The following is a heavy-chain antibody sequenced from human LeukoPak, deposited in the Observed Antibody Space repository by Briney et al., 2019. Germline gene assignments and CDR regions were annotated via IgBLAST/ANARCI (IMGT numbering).Heavy chain of an antibody. CDR2: ISSSGSTI. J-gene: IGHJ4*02. V-gene: IGHV3-48*04. CDR3: ARGFTGWVTSPIDY. Sequence: PGGSLRLSCAASGFTFSSYNMNWVRQAPGKGLEWVSYISSSGSTIYYAESVKGRFTISRDNAKNSLSLQMNSLRAEDTAVYYCARGFTGWVTSPIDYWGQGALVTVSS. CDR1: GFTFSSYN. D-gene: IGHD2-2*01.